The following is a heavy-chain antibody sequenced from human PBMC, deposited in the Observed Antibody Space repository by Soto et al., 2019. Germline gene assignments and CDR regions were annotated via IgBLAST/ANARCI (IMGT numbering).Heavy chain of an antibody. V-gene: IGHV3-30-3*01. CDR2: ISYDRSNK. CDR3: ARLTYYYDSSGYFDY. D-gene: IGHD3-22*01. CDR1: GFTFSSYA. Sequence: QVQLVESGGGVVQPGRSLRLSCAASGFTFSSYAMHWVRQAPGMGLEWVAVISYDRSNKYYADSVKGRFTISRDNSKNTLYLQMNSLRAEDTAVYYCARLTYYYDSSGYFDYWGQGTLVTVSS. J-gene: IGHJ4*02.